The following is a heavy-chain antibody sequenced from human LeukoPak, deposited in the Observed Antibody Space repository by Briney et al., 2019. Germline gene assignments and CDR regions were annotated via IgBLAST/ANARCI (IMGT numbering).Heavy chain of an antibody. D-gene: IGHD3-16*01. CDR3: AKNRDYDFDY. Sequence: GGSLRLSCAASGFTFSSYSINWVRQAPGKGLEWVSYISDTSATIYYYAESVRGRFTISGDNAKNSVHLQMSSLRAEDTAVYYCAKNRDYDFDYWGQGTLVTVSS. J-gene: IGHJ4*02. V-gene: IGHV3-48*04. CDR2: ISDTSATI. CDR1: GFTFSSYS.